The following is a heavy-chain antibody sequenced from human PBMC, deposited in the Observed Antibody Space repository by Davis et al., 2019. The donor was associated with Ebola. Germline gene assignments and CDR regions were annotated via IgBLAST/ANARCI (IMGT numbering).Heavy chain of an antibody. Sequence: PSETLSLTCTVSGGSMSPYYWSWIRQTPGKGLEWIGYVYYTGTTSYNPSLKSRVTISLDTSRNQFSPTLTSVSAADTAAYYCARAGGQGGGTLRFWGQGTLVTVSS. CDR1: GGSMSPYY. J-gene: IGHJ4*02. V-gene: IGHV4-59*01. D-gene: IGHD2-15*01. CDR2: VYYTGTT. CDR3: ARAGGQGGGTLRF.